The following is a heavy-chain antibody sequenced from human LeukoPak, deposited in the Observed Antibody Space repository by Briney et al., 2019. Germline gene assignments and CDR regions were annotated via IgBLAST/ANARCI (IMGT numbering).Heavy chain of an antibody. CDR2: VSFDGSNE. D-gene: IGHD1-1*01. Sequence: GGSLRLSYADSGLTFGTSAMHWARQAPGKGLEWVAVVSFDGSNEKYADSVRGRFTISRDNSKKMLYLQMNSLSREDTAVYYCVRGVGYTLLSWGQGTLVTVSS. CDR1: GLTFGTSA. J-gene: IGHJ5*02. V-gene: IGHV3-30-3*01. CDR3: VRGVGYTLLS.